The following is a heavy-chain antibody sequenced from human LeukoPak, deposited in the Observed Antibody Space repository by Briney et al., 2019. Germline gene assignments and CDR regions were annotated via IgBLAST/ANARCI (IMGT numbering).Heavy chain of an antibody. CDR2: ISAGGGDT. D-gene: IGHD4-23*01. J-gene: IGHJ4*02. CDR3: AKGKFGTTVVTAFDY. Sequence: GGSLRLSCAASGFTFSSHAMSWVRQAPGKGLEWVSTISAGGGDTYYADSVKGRFTISRDNSKSTLYLQMNSLRAEDTAVYYCAKGKFGTTVVTAFDYWGQGTLVTVSS. V-gene: IGHV3-23*01. CDR1: GFTFSSHA.